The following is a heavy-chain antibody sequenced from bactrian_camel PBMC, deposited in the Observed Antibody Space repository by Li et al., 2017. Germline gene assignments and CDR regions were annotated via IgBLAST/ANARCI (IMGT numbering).Heavy chain of an antibody. Sequence: VQLVESGGGSVQTGGTLRLSCEVSGDICGAYSMGWFRQVLGKEREGVAAVDSVGKTNYASFVKGRFTISRDAAENAVLLQMHSVKPEDTAMYICAAGSTVGYGGSCYYNYYGQGTQVTVS. CDR2: VDSVGKT. CDR1: GDICGAYS. J-gene: IGHJ4*01. V-gene: IGHV3S53*01. CDR3: AAGSTVGYGGSCYYNY. D-gene: IGHD6*01.